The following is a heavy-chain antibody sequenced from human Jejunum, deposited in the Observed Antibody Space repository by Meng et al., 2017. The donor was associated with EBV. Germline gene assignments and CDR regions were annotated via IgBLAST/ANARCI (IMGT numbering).Heavy chain of an antibody. D-gene: IGHD3-22*01. CDR3: ASVGYYDSSGYFTDY. Sequence: VRRQERAPGLVKPSGTLSSPCAVSGGSITSTNWWSWVRQPPGKGLEWIGEIHHSGRTNYNPSLKSRVTISVDKSKNQFSLELSSVTAADTAVYFCASVGYYDSSGYFTDYWGQGTLVTVSS. CDR2: IHHSGRT. J-gene: IGHJ4*02. CDR1: GGSITSTNW. V-gene: IGHV4-4*02.